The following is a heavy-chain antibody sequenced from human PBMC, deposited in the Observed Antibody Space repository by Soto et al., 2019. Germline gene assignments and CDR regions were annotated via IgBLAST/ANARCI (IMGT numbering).Heavy chain of an antibody. CDR1: GDSISSGDYY. CDR2: IYYSGST. J-gene: IGHJ6*02. Sequence: SETLSLTCTVSGDSISSGDYYWSWIRQPPGKGLEWIGYIYYSGSTYYNPSLKSRVTISVDTSKNQFSLKLSSVTAADTAVYYCATFRALYGMDVWGQGTTVTVSS. CDR3: ATFRALYGMDV. V-gene: IGHV4-30-4*01.